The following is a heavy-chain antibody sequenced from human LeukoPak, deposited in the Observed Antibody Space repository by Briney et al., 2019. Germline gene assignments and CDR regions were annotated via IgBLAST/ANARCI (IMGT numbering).Heavy chain of an antibody. Sequence: SVKVSCKASGGTFSSYAISWVRQAPGQGLEWMGGIIPIFGTANYAQKFQGRVTITADESTSTAYMELSSLRSEDTAVYYCARGVAYYDSSGYFRGDDAFDIWGQGTMVTASS. V-gene: IGHV1-69*13. J-gene: IGHJ3*02. CDR3: ARGVAYYDSSGYFRGDDAFDI. CDR2: IIPIFGTA. CDR1: GGTFSSYA. D-gene: IGHD3-22*01.